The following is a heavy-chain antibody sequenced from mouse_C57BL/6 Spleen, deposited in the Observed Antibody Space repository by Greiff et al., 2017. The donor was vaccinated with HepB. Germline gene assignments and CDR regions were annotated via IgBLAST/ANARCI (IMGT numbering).Heavy chain of an antibody. CDR2: INPNNGGT. Sequence: EVQLQQSGPELVKPGASVKISCKASGYTFTDYYMNWVKQSHGKSLEWIGDINPNNGGTSYNQKFKGKATLTVDKSSSTAYMERRSLTSEDSAVYYCARYDDYDGAWFAYWGQGTLVTVSA. D-gene: IGHD2-4*01. V-gene: IGHV1-26*01. CDR1: GYTFTDYY. CDR3: ARYDDYDGAWFAY. J-gene: IGHJ3*01.